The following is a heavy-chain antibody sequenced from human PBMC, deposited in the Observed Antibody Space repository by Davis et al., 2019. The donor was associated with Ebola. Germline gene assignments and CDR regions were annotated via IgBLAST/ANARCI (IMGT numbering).Heavy chain of an antibody. Sequence: GESLKTPCPSSGFTLRSYWMHWVRQAPGKGLEYVSAISSNGGSTYYADSVKGRFTISRDNSKNTLYLQMSSLRAEDTAVYYCVKSSDYWGQGTLVTVSS. CDR3: VKSSDY. V-gene: IGHV3-64D*06. CDR2: ISSNGGST. CDR1: GFTLRSYW. J-gene: IGHJ4*02.